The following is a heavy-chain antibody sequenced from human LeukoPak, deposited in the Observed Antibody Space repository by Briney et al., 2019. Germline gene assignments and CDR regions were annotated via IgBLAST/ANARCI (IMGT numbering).Heavy chain of an antibody. CDR1: GYSFTSYW. D-gene: IGHD3-22*01. J-gene: IGHJ4*02. V-gene: IGHV5-51*01. CDR2: IYPGDSDT. CDR3: ASDYYDSSGYSIY. Sequence: GESLKISCKGSGYSFTSYWIGWVRQMPGKGLEWMGTIYPGDSDTRYSPSFQGQVTISADKSISTAYLQWSSLKASDTAMYYCASDYYDSSGYSIYWGQGTLVTVSS.